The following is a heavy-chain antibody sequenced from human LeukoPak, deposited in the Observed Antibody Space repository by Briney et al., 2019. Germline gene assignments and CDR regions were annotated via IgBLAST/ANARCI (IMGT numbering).Heavy chain of an antibody. D-gene: IGHD2-21*02. CDR2: INPNSGGT. CDR1: GYTFTGYY. CDR3: ARDTLCGGDCSYYYYYYMDV. V-gene: IGHV1-2*02. Sequence: ASVKVSCKASGYTFTGYYMHWVRQSPGQGLEGMGWINPNSGGTNYAQKFQGRVTMTRDTSISTAYMELSRLRSDDTAVYYCARDTLCGGDCSYYYYYYMDVWGKGTKVTVSS. J-gene: IGHJ6*03.